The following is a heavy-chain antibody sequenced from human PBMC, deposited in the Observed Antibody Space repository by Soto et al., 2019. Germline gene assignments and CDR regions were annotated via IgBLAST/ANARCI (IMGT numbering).Heavy chain of an antibody. V-gene: IGHV3-21*01. CDR3: ARGTHYYDSIGYSHFFDY. CDR2: ICSNGNYI. D-gene: IGHD3-22*01. J-gene: IGHJ4*02. CDR1: GFTFSDFA. Sequence: GGSLRLSCRASGFTFSDFAMSWVRQAPGKGLEWVSSICSNGNYIYYADSMKGRFTISRDNAEKSLYLQMNSLRGEDTAVYYCARGTHYYDSIGYSHFFDYWGQGTLVTVSS.